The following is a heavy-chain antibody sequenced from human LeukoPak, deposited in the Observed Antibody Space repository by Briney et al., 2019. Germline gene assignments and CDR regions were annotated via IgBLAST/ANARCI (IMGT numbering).Heavy chain of an antibody. J-gene: IGHJ6*02. CDR1: GGSISSGGYY. D-gene: IGHD4-17*01. CDR3: VRHRSGDYAWLDV. CDR2: IYNSGST. V-gene: IGHV4-31*03. Sequence: PSETLSLTCSVSGGSISSGGYYWNWIRQHPGKGLEWIGYIYNSGSTNYNPSLKSRVSISADTSENQMSLRLSSVTAADTAVYYCVRHRSGDYAWLDVWGQGTTVTVSS.